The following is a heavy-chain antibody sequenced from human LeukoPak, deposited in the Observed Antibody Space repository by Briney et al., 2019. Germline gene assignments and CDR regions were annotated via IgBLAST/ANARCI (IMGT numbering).Heavy chain of an antibody. D-gene: IGHD2-15*01. V-gene: IGHV3-15*07. Sequence: GGSLRLSCAASDFTFNKDWMNWVRQAPGKGLEWVGRIKSTVDGGTADYAAPVKGRFTVSRDDSKKTLYLQMNSLKIEDTAIYYCTTGGNVMVADTRAFDIWGQGTMVTVSS. CDR2: IKSTVDGGTA. CDR3: TTGGNVMVADTRAFDI. CDR1: DFTFNKDW. J-gene: IGHJ3*02.